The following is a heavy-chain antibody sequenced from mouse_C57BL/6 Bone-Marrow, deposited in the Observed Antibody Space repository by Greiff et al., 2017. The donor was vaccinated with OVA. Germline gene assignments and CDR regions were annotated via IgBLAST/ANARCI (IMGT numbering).Heavy chain of an antibody. J-gene: IGHJ3*01. CDR3: ARGANWAWFAY. CDR2: ISDGGSYT. Sequence: EVQVVESGGGLVKPGGSLKLSCAASGFTFSSYAMSWVRQTPEKRLEWVATISDGGSYTYYPDNVKGRFTISRDNAKNNLYLQMSHLKSEDTAMYYCARGANWAWFAYWGQGTLVTVSA. CDR1: GFTFSSYA. D-gene: IGHD4-1*01. V-gene: IGHV5-4*01.